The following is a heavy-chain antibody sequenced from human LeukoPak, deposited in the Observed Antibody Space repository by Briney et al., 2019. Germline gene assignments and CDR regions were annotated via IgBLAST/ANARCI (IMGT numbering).Heavy chain of an antibody. CDR2: LYSGSDT. CDR1: GFSVSTKY. CDR3: ARVGDHFHWYLDL. Sequence: GGSLRLSCAASGFSVSTKYMNWVRQAPGKGLEWVSILYSGSDTYYADSVEGRFTISRDSSKNTLFLQMNDLRVEDTAVYYCARVGDHFHWYLDLWGRGTLVTISS. D-gene: IGHD3-3*02. V-gene: IGHV3-53*01. J-gene: IGHJ2*01.